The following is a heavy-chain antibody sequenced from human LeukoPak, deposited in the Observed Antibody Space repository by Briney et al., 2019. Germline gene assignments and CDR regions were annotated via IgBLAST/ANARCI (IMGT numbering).Heavy chain of an antibody. J-gene: IGHJ4*02. CDR3: ARDGYYYGSGSYYDSDY. CDR2: ISPNSGGT. V-gene: IGHV1-2*02. Sequence: ASVKVSCKASGYTFTGYYMHWVRQAPGQGLEWMGWISPNSGGTNYAQKFQGRVTMTRDTSISTAYMELSRLRSDDTAVYYCARDGYYYGSGSYYDSDYWGQGTLVTVSS. CDR1: GYTFTGYY. D-gene: IGHD3-10*01.